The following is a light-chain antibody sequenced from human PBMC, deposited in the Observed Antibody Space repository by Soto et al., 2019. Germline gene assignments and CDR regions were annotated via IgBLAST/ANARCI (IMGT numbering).Light chain of an antibody. V-gene: IGKV3-15*01. CDR1: QSVSSS. Sequence: VSLEEGATLSCRASQSVSSSLAWYQQKPGQAPRLLIYCASSRATGIPARFSGSGSGTELTLAIISLQSADSAFHYCRHYNNWASSPFGQGTKVDIK. J-gene: IGKJ1*01. CDR3: RHYNNWASSP. CDR2: CAS.